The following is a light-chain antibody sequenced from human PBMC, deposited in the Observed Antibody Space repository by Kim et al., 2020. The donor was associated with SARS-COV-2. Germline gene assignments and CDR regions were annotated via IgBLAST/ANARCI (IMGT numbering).Light chain of an antibody. CDR3: QQYSGYPRT. Sequence: ASVGDRDTITCRASQDISNNLAWFQQKPGKAPKSLIYAASSLQSGAPSRFSGAGSGTDFTLTISTLQAEDSGTYYCQQYSGYPRTFGQGTKVDIK. CDR2: AAS. CDR1: QDISNN. V-gene: IGKV1-16*01. J-gene: IGKJ1*01.